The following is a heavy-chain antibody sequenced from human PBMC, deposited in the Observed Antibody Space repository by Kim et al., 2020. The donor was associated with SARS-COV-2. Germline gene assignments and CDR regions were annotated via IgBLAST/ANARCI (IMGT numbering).Heavy chain of an antibody. J-gene: IGHJ6*02. CDR3: ARDPGGRYFDWFHPSGYYYYGMDV. Sequence: ASVKVSCKASGYTFTSYYMHWVRQAPGQGLEWMGIINPSGGSTSYAQKFQGRVTMTRDTSTSTVYMELSSLRSEDTAVYYCARDPGGRYFDWFHPSGYYYYGMDVWGQGTTVTVSS. D-gene: IGHD3-9*01. CDR1: GYTFTSYY. CDR2: INPSGGST. V-gene: IGHV1-46*01.